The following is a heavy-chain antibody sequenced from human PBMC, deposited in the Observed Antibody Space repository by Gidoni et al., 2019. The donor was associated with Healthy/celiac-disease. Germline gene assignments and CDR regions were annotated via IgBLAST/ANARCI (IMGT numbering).Heavy chain of an antibody. CDR3: ATSNYYDSSGYYYAAFDI. V-gene: IGHV1-18*01. CDR1: GYTFTSYG. CDR2: ISAYNGNT. J-gene: IGHJ3*02. Sequence: QVQLVQSGAEVKKPGASVKVSCKASGYTFTSYGISWVRQAPGQGLEWMGWISAYNGNTNYAQKLQGRVTMTTDTSTSTAYMELRSLRSDDTAVYYCATSNYYDSSGYYYAAFDIWGQGTMVTVSS. D-gene: IGHD3-22*01.